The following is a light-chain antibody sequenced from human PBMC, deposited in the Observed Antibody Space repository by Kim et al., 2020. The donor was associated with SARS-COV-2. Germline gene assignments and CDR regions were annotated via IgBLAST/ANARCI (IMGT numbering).Light chain of an antibody. J-gene: IGKJ5*01. CDR3: QQYDNRPIT. V-gene: IGKV1-33*01. CDR2: DAS. Sequence: DIQMTQSPSSLSASVGDRVTITCQASQDISNYLNWYQQKPGKAPKLLIYDASNLETGVPSRFSGSGSGTEFTFTISSMQPEDIATYYCQQYDNRPITFGQGTRVEIK. CDR1: QDISNY.